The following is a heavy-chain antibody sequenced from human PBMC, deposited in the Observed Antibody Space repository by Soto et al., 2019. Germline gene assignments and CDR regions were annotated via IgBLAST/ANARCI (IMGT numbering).Heavy chain of an antibody. CDR1: VDSVSTYY. CDR3: ARDQPGVADF. V-gene: IGHV4-4*07. CDR2: ISATGTT. J-gene: IGHJ3*01. Sequence: PSETLSLTCTVSVDSVSTYYWNWILQSAEKGLEWIGRISATGTTTYIPSLKSRITLSVDTSKNEFSLNLKFVTAADTAVYFCARDQPGVADFWAPGTLVILSS. D-gene: IGHD2-15*01.